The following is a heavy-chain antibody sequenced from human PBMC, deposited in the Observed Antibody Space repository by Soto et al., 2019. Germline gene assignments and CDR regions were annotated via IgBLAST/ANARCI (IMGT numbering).Heavy chain of an antibody. CDR3: ARAYGDYVFDF. Sequence: LSDNCSVSNGSSSSYYWCRIRQPPGKGLEWIGYIYYSGSTNYNPSLKSRVTISVDTSKNHFSLKLSSVTATDTAVYYCARAYGDYVFDFWGQGTLVTVSS. J-gene: IGHJ4*02. V-gene: IGHV4-59*01. CDR1: NGSSSSYY. CDR2: IYYSGST. D-gene: IGHD4-17*01.